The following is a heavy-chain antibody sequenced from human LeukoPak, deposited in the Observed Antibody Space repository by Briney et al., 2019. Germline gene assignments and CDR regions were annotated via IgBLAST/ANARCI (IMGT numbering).Heavy chain of an antibody. J-gene: IGHJ6*03. Sequence: SETLSLTCTVSGYSISSGYYWGWIRQPPGKGLEGIGSIYHSGSTYYNPSLKSRVTISVDTSKNQFSLKLGSMTAADTAVYYCARVSMVRGAPPYYYYYMDVWGKGTTVTVSS. D-gene: IGHD3-10*01. CDR1: GYSISSGYY. CDR3: ARVSMVRGAPPYYYYYMDV. V-gene: IGHV4-38-2*02. CDR2: IYHSGST.